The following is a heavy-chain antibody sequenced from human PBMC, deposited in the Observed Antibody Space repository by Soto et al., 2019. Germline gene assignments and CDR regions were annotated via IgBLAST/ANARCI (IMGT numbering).Heavy chain of an antibody. Sequence: GSLRLSCAASGFTFSNACMSWVRQAPGKGLEWVGRIKSKTDGGATDYAAPVKGRFTISRDDSKNTLYLQMNSLKTEDTAVYYCTSEGNYYDSSGYYYWGQGTLVTVSS. CDR2: IKSKTDGGAT. CDR1: GFTFSNAC. J-gene: IGHJ4*02. V-gene: IGHV3-15*01. CDR3: TSEGNYYDSSGYYY. D-gene: IGHD3-22*01.